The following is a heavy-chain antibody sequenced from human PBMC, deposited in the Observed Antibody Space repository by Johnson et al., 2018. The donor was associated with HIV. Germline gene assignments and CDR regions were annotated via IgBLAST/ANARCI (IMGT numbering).Heavy chain of an antibody. V-gene: IGHV3-66*01. Sequence: VQLVESGGGVVQPERSLRLSCAASEFSFSTYAMRWVRQAPGKGLEGVAVIYSGGSTYYADSVKGRFTISRDNSKNTLYLQMNSLRAEDTAVYYCAGGVTVAFDIWGPGTVVTVSS. CDR3: AGGVTVAFDI. CDR2: IYSGGST. CDR1: EFSFSTYA. D-gene: IGHD2-21*02. J-gene: IGHJ3*02.